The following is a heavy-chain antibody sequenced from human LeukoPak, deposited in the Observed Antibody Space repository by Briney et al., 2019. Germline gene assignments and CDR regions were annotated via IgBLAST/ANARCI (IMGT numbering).Heavy chain of an antibody. V-gene: IGHV3-53*01. CDR1: GFTVSDYS. Sequence: PGGSLRLPCAASGFTVSDYSMSWVRQAPGKGLEWVSFIYSDNTHYSDSVKGRFTISRDNSKNTLYLQMNSLRAEDTAVYYCARRAGAYSHPYDYWGQGTLVTVSS. J-gene: IGHJ4*02. CDR3: ARRAGAYSHPYDY. D-gene: IGHD4/OR15-4a*01. CDR2: IYSDNT.